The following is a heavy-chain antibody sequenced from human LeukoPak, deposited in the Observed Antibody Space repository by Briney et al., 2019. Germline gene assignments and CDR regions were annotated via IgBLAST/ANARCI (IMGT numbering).Heavy chain of an antibody. CDR1: GGSISSGDYY. Sequence: SETLSLTCTVSGGSISSGDYYRGWIRQPPGKGLEWIGYIYYSGSTYYNPSLKSRVTISVDTSKNQFSLKLSSVTAADTAVYYCARASLYDFWSGYYVRGWFDPWGQGTLVTVSS. J-gene: IGHJ5*02. D-gene: IGHD3-3*01. CDR3: ARASLYDFWSGYYVRGWFDP. CDR2: IYYSGST. V-gene: IGHV4-30-4*08.